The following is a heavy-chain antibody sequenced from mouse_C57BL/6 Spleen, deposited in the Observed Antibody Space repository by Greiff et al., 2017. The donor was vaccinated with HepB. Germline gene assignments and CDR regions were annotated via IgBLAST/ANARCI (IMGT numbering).Heavy chain of an antibody. V-gene: IGHV1-55*01. CDR2: IYPGSGST. J-gene: IGHJ2*01. CDR1: GYTFTSYW. D-gene: IGHD2-4*01. Sequence: VQLQQPGAELVKPGASVTMSCKASGYTFTSYWLTWVKQRPGQGLEWIGDIYPGSGSTNYNEKFKSTATLTVATSSSTAYMQRSILTSEDAAVYYCARDYCDYDVYYCDYWGQGTTLTVSS. CDR3: ARDYCDYDVYYCDY.